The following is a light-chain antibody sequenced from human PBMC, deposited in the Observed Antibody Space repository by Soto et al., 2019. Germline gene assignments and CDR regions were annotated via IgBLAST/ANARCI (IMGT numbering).Light chain of an antibody. CDR2: AAS. V-gene: IGKV1-9*01. Sequence: DIQLTQSPSFLSASVGDRVTITCRASQGISSYLAWYQQKPGKAPKLLIYAASTLQSGVPSRFSGSGSGTEFTLTISSPQPEDFATYYCQQLNSYPPFFGQGTKLEIK. CDR3: QQLNSYPPF. CDR1: QGISSY. J-gene: IGKJ2*01.